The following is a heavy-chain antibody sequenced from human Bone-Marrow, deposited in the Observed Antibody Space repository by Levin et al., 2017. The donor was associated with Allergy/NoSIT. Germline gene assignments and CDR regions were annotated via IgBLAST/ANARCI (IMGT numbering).Heavy chain of an antibody. D-gene: IGHD2-2*03. Sequence: SVKVSCKASGGTFSSYAISWVRQAPGQGLEWMGGIIPIFGTANYAQKFQGRVTITADESTSTAYMELSSLRSEDTAVYYCARARVGYCSSTSCYGARGYFDYWGQGTLVTVSS. V-gene: IGHV1-69*13. J-gene: IGHJ4*02. CDR1: GGTFSSYA. CDR3: ARARVGYCSSTSCYGARGYFDY. CDR2: IIPIFGTA.